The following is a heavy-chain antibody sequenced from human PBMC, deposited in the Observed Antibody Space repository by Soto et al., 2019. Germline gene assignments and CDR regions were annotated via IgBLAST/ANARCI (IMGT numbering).Heavy chain of an antibody. V-gene: IGHV1-3*01. J-gene: IGHJ3*02. CDR2: INAGSGNT. CDR1: GYTFSAYT. CDR3: ARDTETLGPRANDALDI. Sequence: QAQLVQSGAEMKKPGASVKVSCKATGYTFSAYTMNWVRQAPGHSLEWMGWINAGSGNTKYSQNFQGRVSITRDTSASTVYMELTGLTSEDTAVYYCARDTETLGPRANDALDIWGQGTMVTVSS. D-gene: IGHD3-3*02.